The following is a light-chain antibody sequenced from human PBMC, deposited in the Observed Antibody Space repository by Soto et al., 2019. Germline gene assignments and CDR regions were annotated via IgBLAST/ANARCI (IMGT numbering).Light chain of an antibody. V-gene: IGKV3-15*01. Sequence: EIVMTQSPVTLSVSPGERATLSCRASQSVSSNVAWYQQRRGQSPRLLIHSASTRATGVPARFSGSGSGTEFTLTISSLQSEDFAVYFCQQHKSWPLTLGPGTKVDVK. CDR2: SAS. J-gene: IGKJ3*01. CDR1: QSVSSN. CDR3: QQHKSWPLT.